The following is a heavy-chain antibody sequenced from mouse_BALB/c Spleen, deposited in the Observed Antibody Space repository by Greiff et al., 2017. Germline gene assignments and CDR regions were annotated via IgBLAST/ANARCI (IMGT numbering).Heavy chain of an antibody. CDR3: ARGSTMITTAAY. CDR1: GFTFSSYA. CDR2: ISSGGST. J-gene: IGHJ3*01. V-gene: IGHV5-6-5*01. Sequence: EVKLVESGGGLVKPGGSLKLSCAASGFTFSSYAMSWVRQTPEKRLEWVASISSGGSTYYPDSVKGRFTISRDNARNILYLQMSSLRSEDTAMYYCARGSTMITTAAYWGQGTLVTVSA. D-gene: IGHD2-4*01.